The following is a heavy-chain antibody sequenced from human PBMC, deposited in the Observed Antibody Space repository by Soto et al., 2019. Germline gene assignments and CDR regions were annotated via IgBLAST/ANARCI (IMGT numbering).Heavy chain of an antibody. V-gene: IGHV3-64D*06. CDR3: VKDQGYCSGGSCYSRRYYYYYGMDV. J-gene: IGHJ6*02. Sequence: PGGSLRLSCSASGFTFSSYAMHWVRQAPGKGLEYVSAISSNGGSTYYADSVKGRFTISRDNSKNTLYLQMSSLRAEDTAVYYCVKDQGYCSGGSCYSRRYYYYYGMDVWGQGTTVTVSS. CDR1: GFTFSSYA. D-gene: IGHD2-15*01. CDR2: ISSNGGST.